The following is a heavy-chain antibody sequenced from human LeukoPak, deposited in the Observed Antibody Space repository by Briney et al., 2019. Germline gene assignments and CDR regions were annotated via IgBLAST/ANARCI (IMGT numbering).Heavy chain of an antibody. CDR1: GFTFSSYA. CDR2: ISGSGGST. V-gene: IGHV3-23*01. Sequence: GGSLRLSCAASGFTFSSYAMSWVRQAPGKGLEWVPAISGSGGSTYYADSVKGRFTISRDNSKNTLYPQMNSLRAEDTAVYYCAKDQTMVRGVTNTVFDYWGQGTLVTVSS. J-gene: IGHJ4*02. D-gene: IGHD3-10*01. CDR3: AKDQTMVRGVTNTVFDY.